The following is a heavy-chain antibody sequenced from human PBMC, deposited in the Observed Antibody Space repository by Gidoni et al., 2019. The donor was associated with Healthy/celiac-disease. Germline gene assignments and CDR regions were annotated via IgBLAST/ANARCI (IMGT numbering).Heavy chain of an antibody. D-gene: IGHD3-22*01. V-gene: IGHV3-9*01. CDR3: AKEHTYYYDSSGFTLSAPFDY. CDR1: GFTFAAYA. CDR2: ISWNSGSI. J-gene: IGHJ4*02. Sequence: DVQLVESVGGLVQPGRSLRLSCAASGFTFAAYAMHWLRQAPGKGLAWVSGISWNSGSIGYADSVKGRFTISRDNAKNSLYLQMNSLRAEDTALYYCAKEHTYYYDSSGFTLSAPFDYWGQGTLVTVSS.